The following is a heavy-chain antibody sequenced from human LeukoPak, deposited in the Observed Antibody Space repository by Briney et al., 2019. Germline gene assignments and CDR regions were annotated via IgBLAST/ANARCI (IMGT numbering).Heavy chain of an antibody. CDR1: GGTFSSYA. J-gene: IGHJ4*02. CDR3: ARVWYDGSGYAVYFDY. V-gene: IGHV1-69*04. Sequence: ASVKVSCKASGGTFSSYAISWVRQAPGQGLEWMGRIIPILGIANYAQKFQGRVTITADKSTSTAYMELSSLRSEDTAVYYCARVWYDGSGYAVYFDYWGQGTLVTVSS. D-gene: IGHD3-22*01. CDR2: IIPILGIA.